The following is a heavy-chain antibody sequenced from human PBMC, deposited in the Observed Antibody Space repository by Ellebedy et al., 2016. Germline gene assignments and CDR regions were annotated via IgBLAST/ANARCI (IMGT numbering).Heavy chain of an antibody. CDR2: IYYSGST. Sequence: SETLSLTCTVSGGSVSSGSYYWSWIRQPPGTGLEWIGYIYYSGSTNYNPSLKSRVTISVDTSKNQLSLKLSSVTAQDTAVYYCARVSPIQLWSSDYYYGMDVWGQGTTVTVSS. V-gene: IGHV4-61*01. CDR3: ARVSPIQLWSSDYYYGMDV. CDR1: GGSVSSGSYY. D-gene: IGHD5-18*01. J-gene: IGHJ6*02.